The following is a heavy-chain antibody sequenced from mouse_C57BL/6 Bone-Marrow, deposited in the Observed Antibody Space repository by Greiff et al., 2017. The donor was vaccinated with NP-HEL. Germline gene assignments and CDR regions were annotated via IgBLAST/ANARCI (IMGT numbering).Heavy chain of an antibody. CDR1: GYTFTDYY. Sequence: VQLQQSGPELVKPGASVKISCKASGYTFTDYYMNWVKQSHGKSLEWIGDINPNNGGTSYNQKFKGKATLTVDKSSSTAYMELRSLTSEDSAVYYCARDPGYAMDYWGQGTSVTVSS. CDR2: INPNNGGT. V-gene: IGHV1-26*01. CDR3: ARDPGYAMDY. J-gene: IGHJ4*01.